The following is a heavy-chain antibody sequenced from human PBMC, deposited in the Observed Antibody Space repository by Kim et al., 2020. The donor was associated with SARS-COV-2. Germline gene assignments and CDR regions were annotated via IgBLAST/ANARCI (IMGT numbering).Heavy chain of an antibody. CDR3: AREHTGWFDP. J-gene: IGHJ5*02. CDR2: IYYSGST. Sequence: SETLSLTCTVSGGSISSGGYYWSWIRQHPGKGREWIGYIYYSGSTYYNPSLKSRVTISVDTSKNQFSLKLSSVTAADTAVYYCAREHTGWFDPWGQGTLVTVSA. V-gene: IGHV4-31*03. CDR1: GGSISSGGYY.